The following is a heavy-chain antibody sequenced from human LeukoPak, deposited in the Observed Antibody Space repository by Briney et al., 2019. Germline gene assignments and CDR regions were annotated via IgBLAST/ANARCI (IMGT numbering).Heavy chain of an antibody. J-gene: IGHJ3*02. CDR1: AYTFTNYV. D-gene: IGHD2-15*01. Sequence: ASVKVSCKASAYTFTNYVINWVRQAPGQGLEWMGWISGYNGNTKYAQKLQGRVTMTTETSTSTVYRELRSLRSDDTAVYYCATTYCSSATCYEEDALDIWGQGTMVTVSS. CDR3: ATTYCSSATCYEEDALDI. CDR2: ISGYNGNT. V-gene: IGHV1-18*01.